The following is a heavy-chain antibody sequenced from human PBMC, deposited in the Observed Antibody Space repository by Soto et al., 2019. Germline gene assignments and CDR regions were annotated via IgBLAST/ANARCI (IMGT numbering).Heavy chain of an antibody. J-gene: IGHJ4*02. D-gene: IGHD4-17*01. CDR3: AKDDDGGLVDY. CDR1: GFTFSRYA. Sequence: EVQLLESGGGLVQPGGSLRLSCAASGFTFSRYAMSWVRQAPGKGLEWVSAISGSGGSIYYADSVKGRFTISRDKSKNTQYLEMDRMRAEDSAVYYCAKDDDGGLVDYWGQGTLVTVSS. V-gene: IGHV3-23*01. CDR2: ISGSGGSI.